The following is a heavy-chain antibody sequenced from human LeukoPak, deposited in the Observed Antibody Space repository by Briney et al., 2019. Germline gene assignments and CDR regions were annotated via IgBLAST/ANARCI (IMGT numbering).Heavy chain of an antibody. D-gene: IGHD3-22*01. CDR1: GGSFSGYY. J-gene: IGHJ3*02. CDR3: ARNTQPASIITMIVVGGAFDI. Sequence: PSETLSLTCAVYGGSFSGYYWSWIRQPPGKGLEWIGEINHSGSTNYNPSHKSRVTMSVDTSKNQFSLKLSSVTAADTAVYYCARNTQPASIITMIVVGGAFDIWGQGTMVTVSS. V-gene: IGHV4-34*01. CDR2: INHSGST.